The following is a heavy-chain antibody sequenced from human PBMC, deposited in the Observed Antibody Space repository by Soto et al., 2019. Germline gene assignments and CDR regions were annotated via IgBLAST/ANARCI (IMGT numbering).Heavy chain of an antibody. CDR2: IDPSDSYT. D-gene: IGHD2-2*01. CDR3: ARAPALGLYYYGMDV. CDR1: GYSFTSYW. V-gene: IGHV5-10-1*01. Sequence: GESLKISCKGSGYSFTSYWISWVRQMPGKGLEWMGRIDPSDSYTNYSPSFQGHVTISADKSISTAYLQWSNLKASDTAMYYCARAPALGLYYYGMDVWGQGTTVTVSS. J-gene: IGHJ6*02.